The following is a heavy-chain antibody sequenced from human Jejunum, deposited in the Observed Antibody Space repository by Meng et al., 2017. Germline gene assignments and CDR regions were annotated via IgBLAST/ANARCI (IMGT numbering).Heavy chain of an antibody. CDR2: ITAGNGNT. V-gene: IGHV1-18*01. D-gene: IGHD6-13*01. J-gene: IGHJ4*02. Sequence: QVQLVQSGAELKKPGASVKVSFKASGYTFTTYGISWVRQAPGQGLEWMGWITAGNGNTKYSQKFQGRVTITRDTSASTAYMELSSLRSEDTAVYYCARGVAAGVDYWGQGTLVTVSS. CDR1: GYTFTTYG. CDR3: ARGVAAGVDY.